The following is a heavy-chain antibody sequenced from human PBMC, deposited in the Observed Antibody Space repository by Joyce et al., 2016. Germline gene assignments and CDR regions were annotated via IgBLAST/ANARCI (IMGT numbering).Heavy chain of an antibody. CDR1: GYDFTSYG. J-gene: IGHJ3*02. Sequence: QVHLVQSGAELQKPGASVKVSCKASGYDFTSYGISWVRQAPGQGLEWMGGIRGYNGDTSYAPKFQGRGTMTTDTSTTAANMQLRGLRSDDTAVYYCVRGGAGLDAFDIWGQGTMVTVSS. CDR3: VRGGAGLDAFDI. D-gene: IGHD1-26*01. V-gene: IGHV1-18*04. CDR2: IRGYNGDT.